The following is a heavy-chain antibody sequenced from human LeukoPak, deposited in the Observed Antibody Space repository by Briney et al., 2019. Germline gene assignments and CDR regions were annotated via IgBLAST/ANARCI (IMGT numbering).Heavy chain of an antibody. CDR1: GGSISSGGYY. J-gene: IGHJ3*02. D-gene: IGHD5-24*01. CDR3: AREAREGHVFDI. CDR2: MYHSGDT. V-gene: IGHV4-61*08. Sequence: SETLSLTCTVSGGSISSGGYYWSWIRQPPGKGLEWIGSMYHSGDTYYNPSLKSRVTISVDTSKNQFSLKLRSVTAADTAVYYCAREAREGHVFDIWGQGTMVTVSS.